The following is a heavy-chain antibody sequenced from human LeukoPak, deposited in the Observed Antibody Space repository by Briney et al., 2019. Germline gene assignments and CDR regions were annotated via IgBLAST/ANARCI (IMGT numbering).Heavy chain of an antibody. CDR3: ARGSYYDFWSGYYGMDV. J-gene: IGHJ6*02. D-gene: IGHD3-3*01. Sequence: PAGSLRLSCAASGFTFSSYSMNWVRQAPGKGLEWVSSISSSSSYIYYADSVKGRFTISRDNAKNSLYLQMNSLRAEDTAVYYCARGSYYDFWSGYYGMDVWGQGTTVTVSS. CDR1: GFTFSSYS. V-gene: IGHV3-21*01. CDR2: ISSSSSYI.